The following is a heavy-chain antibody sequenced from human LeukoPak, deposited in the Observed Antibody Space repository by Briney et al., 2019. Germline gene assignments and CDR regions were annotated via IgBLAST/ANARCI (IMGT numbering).Heavy chain of an antibody. V-gene: IGHV4-30-4*01. Sequence: SETLSLTCTVSGGSISSGDYYGSWIRQPPGKGLEWIGYIYYSGSTYYNPSLKSRVTISVDTSKNQFSLKLSSVTAADTAVYYCARFITSNDAFDIWGQGTMVTVSS. D-gene: IGHD1-14*01. CDR1: GGSISSGDYY. J-gene: IGHJ3*02. CDR2: IYYSGST. CDR3: ARFITSNDAFDI.